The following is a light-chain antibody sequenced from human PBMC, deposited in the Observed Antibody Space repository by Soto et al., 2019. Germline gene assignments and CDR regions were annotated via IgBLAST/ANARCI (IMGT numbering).Light chain of an antibody. J-gene: IGLJ2*01. CDR1: NIGSKS. CDR2: DDS. CDR3: QVWDSSSDHLV. V-gene: IGLV3-21*02. Sequence: SYELTQPPSVSVAPGQTARITCGGNNIGSKSVHWYQQKPGQAPVLVVYDDSDRPSWIPERFSGSNSGNTATLTISRVEAGDEADYYCQVWDSSSDHLVFGGGTKVTVL.